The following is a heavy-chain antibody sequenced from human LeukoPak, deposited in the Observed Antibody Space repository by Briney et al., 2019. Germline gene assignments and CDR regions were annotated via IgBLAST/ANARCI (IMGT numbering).Heavy chain of an antibody. J-gene: IGHJ5*02. CDR1: GFTFSSYW. D-gene: IGHD5-24*01. CDR2: INSDGSGT. V-gene: IGHV3-74*01. CDR3: AREEGDGYNWFWFDP. Sequence: PGGSLRLSCAASGFTFSSYWMHWVRQAPGKGLVWVSRINSDGSGTSYADSVKGRFTISRDNAKNTLYLQMNSLRAEDTAVYYCAREEGDGYNWFWFDPWGQGTLVTVSS.